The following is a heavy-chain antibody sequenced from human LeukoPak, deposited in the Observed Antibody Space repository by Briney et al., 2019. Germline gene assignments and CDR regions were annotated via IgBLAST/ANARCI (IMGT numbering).Heavy chain of an antibody. CDR3: ATSYDMGWLIGY. J-gene: IGHJ4*02. D-gene: IGHD3/OR15-3a*01. V-gene: IGHV3-7*03. CDR2: IKQDGSEK. CDR1: GFALSSHW. Sequence: GGSLRLSCAASGFALSSHWMNWVRQVPGQGLEWVANIKQDGSEKFYVASVKGRFTISRDNGKSSLYLQMNSLRAEDTALYYCATSYDMGWLIGYWGQGTLVTVSS.